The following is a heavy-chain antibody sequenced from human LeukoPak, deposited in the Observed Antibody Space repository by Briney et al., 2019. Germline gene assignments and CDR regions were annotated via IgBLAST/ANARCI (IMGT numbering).Heavy chain of an antibody. CDR1: GYTFTSYG. V-gene: IGHV1-18*01. CDR2: ISAYNGNT. J-gene: IGHJ4*02. Sequence: GASVKVSCKASGYTFTSYGISWVRQAPGQGLEWMGWISAYNGNTNYAQKLQGRVTMTTDTSTSTAYMELRSLRSDDTAVYYCARDSRYCSSTSCHNGQRYWGQGTLVTVSS. D-gene: IGHD2-2*02. CDR3: ARDSRYCSSTSCHNGQRY.